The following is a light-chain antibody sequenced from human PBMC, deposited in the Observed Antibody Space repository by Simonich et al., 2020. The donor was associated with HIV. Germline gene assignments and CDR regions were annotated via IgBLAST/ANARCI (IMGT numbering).Light chain of an antibody. CDR1: QSVSSY. V-gene: IGKV3-20*01. CDR2: GAS. J-gene: IGKJ1*01. CDR3: QQYGSSWT. Sequence: EIVLTQSPATLSLSPGERATLSCRASQSVSSYLAWYQQKPGQAPRLLIYGASNRATGIPDRFSGSGSGTGFTLTINRLEPEDFAVYYCQQYGSSWTFGQGTKVEIK.